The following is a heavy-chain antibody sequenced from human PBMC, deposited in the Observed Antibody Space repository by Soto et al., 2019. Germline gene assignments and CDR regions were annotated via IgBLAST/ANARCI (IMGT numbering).Heavy chain of an antibody. CDR2: ISGSGGST. J-gene: IGHJ6*02. CDR1: GFTFSSYA. D-gene: IGHD5-18*01. CDR3: AKGDVDTAYGAYYYGMDV. V-gene: IGHV3-23*01. Sequence: EVQLLESGGGLVQPGGSLRLSCAASGFTFSSYAMSWVRQAPGKGLEWVSAISGSGGSTYYADSVKGRFTISRDNSKNTLYLQMNSLRAEDTAVYYCAKGDVDTAYGAYYYGMDVWGQGTTVTVSS.